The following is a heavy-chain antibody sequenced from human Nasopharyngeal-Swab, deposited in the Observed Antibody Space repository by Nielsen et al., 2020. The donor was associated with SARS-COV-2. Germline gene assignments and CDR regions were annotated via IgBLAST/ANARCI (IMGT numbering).Heavy chain of an antibody. Sequence: SETLSLTCTVSGGSISSSSYFWGWIRQPPGKGLEWIGSIFHSGSTYYNPSLRSRVSMSVDTSKNQFSLMLSSVTAADTAVYYCARGGYNSPLNFDYWGQGTLVAVSS. D-gene: IGHD5-24*01. CDR2: IFHSGST. J-gene: IGHJ4*02. CDR1: GGSISSSSYF. CDR3: ARGGYNSPLNFDY. V-gene: IGHV4-39*07.